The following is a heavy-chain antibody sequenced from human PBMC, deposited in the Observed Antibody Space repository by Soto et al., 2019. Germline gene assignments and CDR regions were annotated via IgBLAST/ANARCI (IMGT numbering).Heavy chain of an antibody. D-gene: IGHD3-9*01. V-gene: IGHV4-39*01. J-gene: IGHJ4*02. CDR1: DDSINSDKYY. CDR3: ARLEGLATISYYFDF. CDR2: IYYRGNA. Sequence: QLQLQESGPGLVKPSETLSLTCSVSDDSINSDKYYWGWIRQPPGNGLEWIGSIYYRGNAYYNPSLASRVAISLDKSKRQFSLQLNSVTAADSAVYFCARLEGLATISYYFDFWCPGALGTVSS.